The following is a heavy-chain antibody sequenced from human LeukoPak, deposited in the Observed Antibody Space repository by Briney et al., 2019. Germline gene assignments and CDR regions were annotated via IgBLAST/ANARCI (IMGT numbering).Heavy chain of an antibody. J-gene: IGHJ4*02. D-gene: IGHD2-21*01. Sequence: GGSLRLSCADSGFTFSSYAMSWVRQAPGKGLEWVSAISGSGGSTYYADSVKGRFTISRDNSKNTLYLQMNSLRAEDTAVYYCAKESTWGVVVIAIPSYFDYWGQGTLVTVSS. V-gene: IGHV3-23*01. CDR2: ISGSGGST. CDR1: GFTFSSYA. CDR3: AKESTWGVVVIAIPSYFDY.